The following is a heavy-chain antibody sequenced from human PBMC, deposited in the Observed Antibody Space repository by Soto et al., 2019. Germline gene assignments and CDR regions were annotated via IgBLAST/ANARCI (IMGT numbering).Heavy chain of an antibody. Sequence: EVQLLDSGGGLVQPGGSLRLSCAASGFTFNNYAMNWVRQAPGKGLEWVATISGTGGSPYYADSVKGRFTISRDNSKNTLYLQMNSLRVEDTAVYYCAKDRLGGNFDYWGQGTQVTVSS. CDR2: ISGTGGSP. V-gene: IGHV3-23*01. J-gene: IGHJ4*02. CDR3: AKDRLGGNFDY. CDR1: GFTFNNYA. D-gene: IGHD6-6*01.